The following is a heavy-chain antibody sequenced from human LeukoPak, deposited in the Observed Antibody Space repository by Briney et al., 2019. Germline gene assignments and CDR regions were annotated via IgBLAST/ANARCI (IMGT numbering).Heavy chain of an antibody. J-gene: IGHJ4*02. CDR1: GFTFSSYW. CDR3: ARDKILYYYDSSGGFDY. D-gene: IGHD3-22*01. Sequence: PGGSLRLSCAASGFTFSSYWMHWVRQAPGKGLVWVSRINSDGSSTSYADSVKGRFTISRDNAKNSLYLQMNSLRAEDTAVYYCARDKILYYYDSSGGFDYWGQGTLVTVSS. V-gene: IGHV3-74*01. CDR2: INSDGSST.